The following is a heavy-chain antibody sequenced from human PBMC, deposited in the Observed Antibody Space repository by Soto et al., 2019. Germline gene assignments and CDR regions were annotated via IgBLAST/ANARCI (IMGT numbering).Heavy chain of an antibody. CDR2: ISSSSSYI. D-gene: IGHD3-22*01. J-gene: IGHJ6*03. Sequence: GESLRLSCAASGFTFCSYSMNWVRQAPGKGLEWVSSISSSSSYIYYADSVKGRFTISGDNAKNSLYLQMNSLRAEDTAVYYCASDRIVVSIAVYYYYMDVWRKGTAVIDS. CDR3: ASDRIVVSIAVYYYYMDV. V-gene: IGHV3-21*01. CDR1: GFTFCSYS.